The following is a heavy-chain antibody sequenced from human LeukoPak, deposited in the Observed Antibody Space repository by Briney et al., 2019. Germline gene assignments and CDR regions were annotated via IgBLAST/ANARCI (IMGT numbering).Heavy chain of an antibody. Sequence: PSETLSLTCAVSGYSISSGYYWGWIRQPPGKGLEWIGRIYTSGSTNYNPSLKSRVTISVDTSKNQLSLKLSSVTAADTAVYYCARAGGQQWLVENWFDPWGQGTLVTVSS. V-gene: IGHV4-38-2*01. CDR1: GYSISSGYY. J-gene: IGHJ5*02. CDR3: ARAGGQQWLVENWFDP. D-gene: IGHD6-19*01. CDR2: IYTSGST.